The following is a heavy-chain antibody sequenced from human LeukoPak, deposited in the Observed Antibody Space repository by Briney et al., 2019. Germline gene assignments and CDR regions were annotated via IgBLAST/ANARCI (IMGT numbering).Heavy chain of an antibody. CDR1: GGSIRRYY. D-gene: IGHD2-15*01. Sequence: SETLSLTRTVSGGSIRRYYWSWIRQPPGKGLEWFVYNNYSGSTNYNPSLKSRVTISVDTSKNQFSLKLNSVTAADTAVYYCARRVYCSGGSCYSAVWYFDLWGRGTLVTVSS. CDR2: NNYSGST. J-gene: IGHJ2*01. V-gene: IGHV4-59*08. CDR3: ARRVYCSGGSCYSAVWYFDL.